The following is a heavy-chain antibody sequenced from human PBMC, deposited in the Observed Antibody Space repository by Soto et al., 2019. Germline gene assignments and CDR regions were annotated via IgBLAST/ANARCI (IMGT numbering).Heavy chain of an antibody. V-gene: IGHV3-21*01. Sequence: GGSLRLSCAASGFTFSSYSMNWVRQAPGKGLEWVSSISSSRSYIYYADSVKGRFTISRDNAKNSLYLQMNSLRAEDTAVYYCARVGYCSGGSCYGNYWGQGTLVTVSS. J-gene: IGHJ4*02. CDR1: GFTFSSYS. D-gene: IGHD2-15*01. CDR2: ISSSRSYI. CDR3: ARVGYCSGGSCYGNY.